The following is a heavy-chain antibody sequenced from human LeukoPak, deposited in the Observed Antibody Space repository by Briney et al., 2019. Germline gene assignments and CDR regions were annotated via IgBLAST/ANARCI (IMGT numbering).Heavy chain of an antibody. CDR3: AKDRYSYGNYYYYGMDV. J-gene: IGHJ6*02. CDR2: ISYEGSNK. D-gene: IGHD5-18*01. Sequence: GGSLRLSCVASGFIFSNYGMHWVRQAPGKGLEWVAVISYEGSNKIYADSVKGRFTISRDNSKNTLYLQMNSLRAEDTALYYCAKDRYSYGNYYYYGMDVWGQGTTVTVSS. CDR1: GFIFSNYG. V-gene: IGHV3-30*18.